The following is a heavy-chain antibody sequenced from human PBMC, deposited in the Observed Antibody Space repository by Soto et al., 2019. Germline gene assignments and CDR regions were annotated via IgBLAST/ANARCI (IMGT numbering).Heavy chain of an antibody. V-gene: IGHV5-51*01. D-gene: IGHD3-16*01. CDR2: IFPGDSDT. CDR1: GYSFANYW. CDR3: VRPNFGALTHFDL. J-gene: IGHJ4*02. Sequence: GESLKISCQGSGYSFANYWIAWVRQTPGKGLEWMGIIFPGDSDTRYNPSFEGQVTVSADESISTAYLQWNTLKASDTAMYYCVRPNFGALTHFDLWGQGTLVTVSS.